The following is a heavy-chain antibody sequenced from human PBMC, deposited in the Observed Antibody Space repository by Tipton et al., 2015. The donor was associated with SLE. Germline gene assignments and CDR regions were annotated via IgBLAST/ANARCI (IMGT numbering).Heavy chain of an antibody. V-gene: IGHV1-24*01. D-gene: IGHD6-19*01. Sequence: QSGAEVKKPGASVKVSCKVSGYTLTELSMHWVRQAPGKGLEWMGGFDPEDGETIYAQKFQGRVTMTEDTSTDTAYMELSSLRSEDTAVYYCARHRYSSGWPAEYFQHWGQGTLVTVSS. J-gene: IGHJ1*01. CDR2: FDPEDGET. CDR3: ARHRYSSGWPAEYFQH. CDR1: GYTLTELS.